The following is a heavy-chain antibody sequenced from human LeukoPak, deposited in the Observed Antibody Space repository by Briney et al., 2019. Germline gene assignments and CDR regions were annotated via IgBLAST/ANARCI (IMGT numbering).Heavy chain of an antibody. D-gene: IGHD6-13*01. V-gene: IGHV4-59*01. CDR1: GGSISSYY. J-gene: IGHJ4*02. Sequence: SETLSLTCTVSGGSISSYYWSWIRQPPGKGLEWIGYIYYSGSTNYNPSLKSRVTISVDTSKNQFSLKLSSVTAADTAVYYCASRRPGIAAAGLDYWGQGTLVTVSS. CDR3: ASRRPGIAAAGLDY. CDR2: IYYSGST.